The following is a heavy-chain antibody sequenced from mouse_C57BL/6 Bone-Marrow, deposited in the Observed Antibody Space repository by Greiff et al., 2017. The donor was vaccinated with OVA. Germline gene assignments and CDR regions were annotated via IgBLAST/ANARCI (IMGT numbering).Heavy chain of an antibody. J-gene: IGHJ3*01. CDR3: ARSGYVGNSPAWFAY. D-gene: IGHD2-14*01. CDR1: GFTFTDYY. Sequence: VQLQQSGPVLVKPGPSVKISCKASGFTFTDYYMHWVKQSHGKSLEWIGLVYPYNGGTSYNQKFTGKATLTVDTSSSTAYMEMNKLTTEDSVVYYCARSGYVGNSPAWFAYGGQGTLVTVSA. CDR2: VYPYNGGT. V-gene: IGHV1-36*01.